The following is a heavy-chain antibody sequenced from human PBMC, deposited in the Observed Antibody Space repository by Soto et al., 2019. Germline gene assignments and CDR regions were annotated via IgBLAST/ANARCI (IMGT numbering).Heavy chain of an antibody. J-gene: IGHJ6*02. Sequence: QVQLQESGPGLVKPSQTLSLTCTVSGGSISSGDYYWSWIRQPPGKGLEWIGYIYYSGSTYYNPSLKSRVTISVDTSKNQFSLKLSSVTAAGTAVYYCARDRGRYYYYYGMDVWGQGTTVTVSS. D-gene: IGHD3-10*01. V-gene: IGHV4-30-4*01. CDR2: IYYSGST. CDR3: ARDRGRYYYYYGMDV. CDR1: GGSISSGDYY.